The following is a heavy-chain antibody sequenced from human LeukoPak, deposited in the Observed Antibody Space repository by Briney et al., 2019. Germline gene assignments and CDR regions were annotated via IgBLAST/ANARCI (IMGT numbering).Heavy chain of an antibody. V-gene: IGHV3-74*01. CDR2: INSDGNNT. J-gene: IGHJ4*02. D-gene: IGHD6-6*01. Sequence: GGSLRLSCAASGFTFSSYWMHWVRQAPGKGLVWVSRINSDGNNTSYADSVKGRFTISRDNAKNTLYLQMNSLRAEDTAVYYCARALSSSSSRSLDYWGQGTLVTVSS. CDR3: ARALSSSSSRSLDY. CDR1: GFTFSSYW.